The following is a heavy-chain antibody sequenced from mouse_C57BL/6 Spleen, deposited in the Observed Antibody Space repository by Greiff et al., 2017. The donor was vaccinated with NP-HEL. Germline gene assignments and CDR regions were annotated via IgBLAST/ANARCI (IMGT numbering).Heavy chain of an antibody. CDR1: GFTFSSYA. J-gene: IGHJ2*01. CDR3: TRDYDYDGGGFDY. V-gene: IGHV5-9-1*02. D-gene: IGHD2-4*01. CDR2: ISSGGDYI. Sequence: DVHLVESGEGLVKPGGSLKLSCAASGFTFSSYAMSWVRQTPEKRLEWVAYISSGGDYIYYADTVKGRFTISRDNARNTLYLQMSSLKSEDTAMYYCTRDYDYDGGGFDYWGQGTTLTVSS.